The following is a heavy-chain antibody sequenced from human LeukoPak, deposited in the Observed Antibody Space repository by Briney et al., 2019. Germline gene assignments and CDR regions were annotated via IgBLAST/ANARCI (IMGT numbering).Heavy chain of an antibody. D-gene: IGHD2-21*02. CDR3: AKDLHGDCYPAHCDAFDI. V-gene: IGHV3-30-3*01. CDR1: GLTLSGYA. J-gene: IGHJ3*02. Sequence: GGSLRLSCAASGLTLSGYAMHWVRQAPGKGLEWVAIISYDGSNKYYADSVKGRFTISRDNSKNTLYLQMNSLRAEDTAVYYCAKDLHGDCYPAHCDAFDIWGQGTMVTVSS. CDR2: ISYDGSNK.